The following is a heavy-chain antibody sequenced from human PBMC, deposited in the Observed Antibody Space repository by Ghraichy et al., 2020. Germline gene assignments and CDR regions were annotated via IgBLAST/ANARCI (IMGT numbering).Heavy chain of an antibody. CDR2: INHSGST. V-gene: IGHV4-34*01. D-gene: IGHD6-13*01. CDR1: GGSFSGYY. J-gene: IGHJ4*02. CDR3: ARGFVAAAGTGFDY. Sequence: SETLSLTCAVYGGSFSGYYWSWIRQPPGKGLEWIGEINHSGSTNYNPSLKSRVTISVDTSKNQFSLKLSSVTAADTAVYYCARGFVAAAGTGFDYWGQGTLVTVSS.